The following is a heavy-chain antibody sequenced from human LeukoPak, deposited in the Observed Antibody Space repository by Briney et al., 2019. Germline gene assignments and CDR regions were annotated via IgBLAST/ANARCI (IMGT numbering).Heavy chain of an antibody. V-gene: IGHV4-39*02. CDR2: IYYSGST. Sequence: SETLSLTCTVSGGSISGSSYYWGWIRQPPGKGLEWIGSIYYSGSTYYKPSLKSRVTISLDTSKNHFYLKLSSVTAADTAVYYCALIRIWFGETPLDYWGQGTLVTVSS. CDR3: ALIRIWFGETPLDY. D-gene: IGHD3-10*01. CDR1: GGSISGSSYY. J-gene: IGHJ4*02.